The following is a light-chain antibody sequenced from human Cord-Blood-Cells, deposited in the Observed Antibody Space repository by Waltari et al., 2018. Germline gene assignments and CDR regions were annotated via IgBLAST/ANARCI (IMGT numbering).Light chain of an antibody. V-gene: IGLV2-11*01. CDR3: CSYAGSYTYV. J-gene: IGLJ1*01. Sequence: QSALTQPRSVSGSPGQSVTISCTGTSRDVGGYNYVSWYQQHPSKAPNLMIYDVSKRPSGVPDRCSGSKSGNTASLTISGLQAEDEADYYCCSYAGSYTYVFGTGTKVTVL. CDR2: DVS. CDR1: SRDVGGYNY.